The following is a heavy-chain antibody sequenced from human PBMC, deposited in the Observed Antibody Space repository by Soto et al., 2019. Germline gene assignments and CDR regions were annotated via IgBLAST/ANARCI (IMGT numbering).Heavy chain of an antibody. V-gene: IGHV1-8*01. CDR3: ANSSSRGGGMDV. J-gene: IGHJ6*02. CDR2: MNPNSGNT. D-gene: IGHD6-13*01. Sequence: ASVKVSCKASGYTFTSYDMNWVRQATGQGLEWMGWMNPNSGNTCYAQKFQGRVTMTRNTSISTAYMELSSLRSEDTAVYYCANSSSRGGGMDVWGQGTTITV. CDR1: GYTFTSYD.